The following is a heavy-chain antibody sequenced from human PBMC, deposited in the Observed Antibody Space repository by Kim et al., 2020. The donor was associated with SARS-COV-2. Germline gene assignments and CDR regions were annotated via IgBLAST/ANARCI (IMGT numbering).Heavy chain of an antibody. Sequence: SETLSLTCTVSGGSISSSSYYWGWIRQPPGKGLEWIGSIYYSGSTYYNPSLKSRVTISVDTSKNQFSLKLSSVTAADTAVYYCASVNSGYDSQPPFYYYGMDVWGQGTTVTVSS. V-gene: IGHV4-39*01. J-gene: IGHJ6*02. CDR3: ASVNSGYDSQPPFYYYGMDV. CDR1: GGSISSSSYY. CDR2: IYYSGST. D-gene: IGHD5-12*01.